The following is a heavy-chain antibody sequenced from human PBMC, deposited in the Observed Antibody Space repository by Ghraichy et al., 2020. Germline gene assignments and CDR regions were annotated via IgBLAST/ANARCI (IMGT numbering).Heavy chain of an antibody. Sequence: ASVKVSCKASGYTFTSYAMHWVRQAPGQRLEWMGWINVGNGNTKYSEKFQGRVTITRDTSASTAYMELSSLRSEDTAVYFCARVGDCSGTSGFLFTGARYFELWGRGTLVTVSP. CDR2: INVGNGNT. CDR1: GYTFTSYA. V-gene: IGHV1-3*01. D-gene: IGHD2-2*01. J-gene: IGHJ2*01. CDR3: ARVGDCSGTSGFLFTGARYFEL.